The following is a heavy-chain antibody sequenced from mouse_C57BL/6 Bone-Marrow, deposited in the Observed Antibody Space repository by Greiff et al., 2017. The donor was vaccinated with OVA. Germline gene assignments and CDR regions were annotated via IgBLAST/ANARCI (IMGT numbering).Heavy chain of an antibody. CDR1: GYTFTDYY. CDR3: ARSGAYYSNYDYFDY. J-gene: IGHJ2*01. Sequence: VQLVESGAELVRPGASVKLSCKASGYTFTDYYINWVKQRPGQGLEWIARIYPGSGNTYYNEKFKGKATLTAEKSSSTAYMQLSSLTSEDSAVYFCARSGAYYSNYDYFDYWGQGTTLTVSS. V-gene: IGHV1-76*01. CDR2: IYPGSGNT. D-gene: IGHD2-5*01.